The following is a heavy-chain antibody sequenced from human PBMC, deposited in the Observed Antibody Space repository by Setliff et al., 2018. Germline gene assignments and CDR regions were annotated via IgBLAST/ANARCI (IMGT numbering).Heavy chain of an antibody. Sequence: PGGSLRLSCEASGFTFSSYSMNWVRQAPGKGLEWVAHISYSSGSISYADSVMGRFTISRDNARNSLYLQMNRLGPEDTAVYYCAKSGGDHCCPLYHHYYMDVWGTGTTVTVSS. V-gene: IGHV3-48*01. CDR3: AKSGGDHCCPLYHHYYMDV. CDR1: GFTFSSYS. CDR2: ISYSSGSI. J-gene: IGHJ6*03. D-gene: IGHD2-21*02.